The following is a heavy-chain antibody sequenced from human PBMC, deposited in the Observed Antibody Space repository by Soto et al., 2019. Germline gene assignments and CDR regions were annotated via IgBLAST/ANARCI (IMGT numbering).Heavy chain of an antibody. CDR2: IYWDDDK. J-gene: IGHJ4*02. V-gene: IGHV2-5*02. D-gene: IGHD3-22*01. CDR1: GFSLSTSGVG. CDR3: ATKLYYDSSGYFDY. Sequence: SGPTLVNPTQTLALTCTFSGFSLSTSGVGVGRIRQPPGKALEWLALIYWDDDKRYSPSLKSRLTITKDTSKNQVVLTMTNMDPVDTATYYCATKLYYDSSGYFDYWGQGTLVTVSS.